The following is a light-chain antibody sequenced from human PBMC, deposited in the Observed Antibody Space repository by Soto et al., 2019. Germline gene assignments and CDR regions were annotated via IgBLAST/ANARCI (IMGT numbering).Light chain of an antibody. CDR2: GDN. CDR3: QSYDSSSVV. J-gene: IGLJ2*01. Sequence: NFMLTQPHSVSESPGKTLTISCTGSSGNIASNYVQWYQQRPGSAPTTVIYGDNQRPSGVPDRFSGSIDTSSNSASLTISGLRTEDEAAYCRQSYDSSSVVFGGGTQLTVL. V-gene: IGLV6-57*02. CDR1: SGNIASNY.